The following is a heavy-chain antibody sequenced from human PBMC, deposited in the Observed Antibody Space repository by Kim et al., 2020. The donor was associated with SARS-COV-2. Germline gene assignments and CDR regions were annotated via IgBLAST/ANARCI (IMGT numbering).Heavy chain of an antibody. Sequence: GGSLRLSCAAAGFTFGNYALYWVRLPPGKGLEWVSAISGPGDGKYYTDSVKGRFTISRDNSKNTLYLQMNSLRAEDTALYYCAKGIPVAATYYFDYWGQGTLVTVSS. D-gene: IGHD6-19*01. J-gene: IGHJ4*02. CDR2: ISGPGDGK. CDR3: AKGIPVAATYYFDY. V-gene: IGHV3-23*01. CDR1: GFTFGNYA.